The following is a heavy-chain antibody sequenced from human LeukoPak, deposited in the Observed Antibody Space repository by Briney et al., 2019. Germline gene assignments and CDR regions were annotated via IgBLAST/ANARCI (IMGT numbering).Heavy chain of an antibody. CDR2: IYHSGSA. CDR3: ARDPRWLTPDCTSTSCYENYFYP. V-gene: IGHV4-38-2*02. CDR1: GYSISSGYQ. D-gene: IGHD2-2*01. Sequence: SETLSLTCGVSGYSISSGYQWAWIRQSPGKGLEWIGSIYHSGSAHYNPSLKSRVTISVETSKNQFSLNMYSVTAADTAVYYCARDPRWLTPDCTSTSCYENYFYPWGQGTLVTVSS. J-gene: IGHJ5*02.